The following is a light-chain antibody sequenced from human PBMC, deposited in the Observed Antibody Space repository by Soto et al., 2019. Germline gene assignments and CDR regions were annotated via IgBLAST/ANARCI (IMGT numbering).Light chain of an antibody. CDR2: AAP. CDR3: HQYDGSPPYT. CDR1: QIVASTS. J-gene: IGKJ2*01. V-gene: IGKV3-20*01. Sequence: EIVLTQSPGTLSLSPGDRATLSCRASQIVASTSFAWYQQPPGKAPSLLIYAAPTRASDVPDRFSGSGSGTDFTLSISRLEPEDFAVYYCHQYDGSPPYTFGQGTRLEIK.